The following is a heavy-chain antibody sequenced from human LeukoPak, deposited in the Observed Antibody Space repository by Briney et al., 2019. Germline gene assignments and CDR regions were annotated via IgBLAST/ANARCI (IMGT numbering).Heavy chain of an antibody. D-gene: IGHD6-13*01. CDR1: GFTFDDYA. V-gene: IGHV3-9*01. CDR3: AKDASTWLDY. CDR2: ISWNSGSI. J-gene: IGHJ4*02. Sequence: GGSLRLSCAASGFTFDDYAMHWVRQAPGKGLEWVSGISWNSGSIGYADSVKGRFIISRDNAKNSLYLQMNSLRAEDTALYYCAKDASTWLDYWGQGTLVTVSS.